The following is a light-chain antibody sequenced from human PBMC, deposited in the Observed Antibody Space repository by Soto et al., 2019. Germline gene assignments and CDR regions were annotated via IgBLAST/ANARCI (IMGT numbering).Light chain of an antibody. CDR3: MQGTHWPHT. Sequence: DVVMTQSPLPLPVTLGQPASISCRSSRSLVYSDGNTSLNWFQQRPGQSPRXXIFEVSNRASGVPDRFCGSASGTDFTLKISRVEAEDVGVDYCMQGTHWPHTFGQGTQVDIK. CDR2: EVS. J-gene: IGKJ1*01. CDR1: RSLVYSDGNTS. V-gene: IGKV2-30*01.